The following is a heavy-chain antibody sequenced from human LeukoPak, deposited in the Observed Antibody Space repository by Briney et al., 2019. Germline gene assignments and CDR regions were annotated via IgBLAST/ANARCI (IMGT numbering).Heavy chain of an antibody. CDR3: ARDASPFDY. J-gene: IGHJ4*02. Sequence: ASVKVSCKASGYTFTGYYVHWVRQAPGQGLEWVGWINPKSGDTEYAQKFNGRVTLTRDTSIATAYMDMSALATDDTAVYYCARDASPFDYWGQGTLVTVSS. CDR1: GYTFTGYY. CDR2: INPKSGDT. V-gene: IGHV1-2*02.